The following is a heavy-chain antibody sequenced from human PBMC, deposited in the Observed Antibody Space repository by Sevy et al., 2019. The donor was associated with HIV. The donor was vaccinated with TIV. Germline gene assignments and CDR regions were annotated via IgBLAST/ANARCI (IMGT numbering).Heavy chain of an antibody. CDR2: ISSSSSYI. Sequence: GGSLRLSCAASGFTFSSYSMNWVRQAPGKGLEWVSSISSSSSYIYYADSVKGRFTISRDNAKNSLYLQMNSLRAEDTAVYYCARDPAALQCGGDCYSYYYYYYGMDVWGQGTTVTVSS. CDR1: GFTFSSYS. CDR3: ARDPAALQCGGDCYSYYYYYYGMDV. D-gene: IGHD2-21*01. V-gene: IGHV3-21*01. J-gene: IGHJ6*02.